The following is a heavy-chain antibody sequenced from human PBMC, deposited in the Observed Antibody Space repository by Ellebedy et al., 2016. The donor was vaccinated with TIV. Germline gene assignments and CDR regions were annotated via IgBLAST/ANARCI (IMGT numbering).Heavy chain of an antibody. V-gene: IGHV3-7*01. CDR1: GFTFSDYW. J-gene: IGHJ4*02. Sequence: PGGSLRLSCAASGFTFSDYWMSWVRQAPGKGLEWVANIKQDGSEKWYVDSVKGRFTISRDNAKNSLYLQMNSLSDEDTAVYYCARDLPEGYYDSSGTSDYWGQGTLVTVSS. D-gene: IGHD3-22*01. CDR3: ARDLPEGYYDSSGTSDY. CDR2: IKQDGSEK.